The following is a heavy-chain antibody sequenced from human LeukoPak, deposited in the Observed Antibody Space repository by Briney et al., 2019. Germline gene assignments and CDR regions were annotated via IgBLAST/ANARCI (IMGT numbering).Heavy chain of an antibody. V-gene: IGHV4-39*02. CDR1: GGSINSSTYY. Sequence: SETLSLTCTVSGGSINSSTYYWGWTRQPPGKGLEWNGSIYYSGSTYYNPSLKSRVTISVDTSKNQFSLKLSSVTAADTAVYYCARDSLVVVPAALDCWGQGTLVSVCS. CDR3: ARDSLVVVPAALDC. CDR2: IYYSGST. D-gene: IGHD2-2*01. J-gene: IGHJ4*02.